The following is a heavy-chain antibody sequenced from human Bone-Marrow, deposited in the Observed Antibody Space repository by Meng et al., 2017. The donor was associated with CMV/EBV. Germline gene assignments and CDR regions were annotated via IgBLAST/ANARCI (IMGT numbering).Heavy chain of an antibody. CDR2: ISYDGSYK. D-gene: IGHD3-10*01. V-gene: IGHV3-30*04. J-gene: IGHJ6*02. CDR3: ASREVRGKYYYYGMDV. Sequence: GGSLRLSCAVSGFTFNAYAMSWVRQAPGKGLEWVSVISYDGSYKYYTDSVKGRFTLSRDNSKNTLYLQMNSLRAEDTAVYYCASREVRGKYYYYGMDVWGQGTTVTVSS. CDR1: GFTFNAYA.